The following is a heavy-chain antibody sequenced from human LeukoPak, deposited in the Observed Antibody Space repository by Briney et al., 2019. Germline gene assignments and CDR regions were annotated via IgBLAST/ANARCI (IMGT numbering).Heavy chain of an antibody. CDR1: GFTFSSYG. CDR2: ISYDGSNK. J-gene: IGHJ4*02. V-gene: IGHV3-30*03. D-gene: IGHD4-11*01. CDR3: ARGTVTTVTDY. Sequence: GGSLRLSCAASGFTFSSYGMHWVRQAPGKGLEWVAVISYDGSNKYYADSVKGRFTISRDNSKNTLYLQMNSLRAEDTAVYYCARGTVTTVTDYWGQGTLVTVSS.